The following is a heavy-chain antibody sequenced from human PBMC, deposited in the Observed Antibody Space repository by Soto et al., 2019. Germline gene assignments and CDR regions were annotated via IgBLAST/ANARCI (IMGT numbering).Heavy chain of an antibody. CDR2: INAGNGNT. Sequence: QVRLVQSGAEVKKPGASVKVSCKASGYTFTSYAMHWVRQAPGQRLEWMGWINAGNGNTKYSQKFQGRVTITRDTSASTAYMELSSLRSEDTAVYYCARQGHCSSTSCYYDYWYFDLWGRGTLVTVSS. J-gene: IGHJ2*01. CDR3: ARQGHCSSTSCYYDYWYFDL. CDR1: GYTFTSYA. D-gene: IGHD2-2*01. V-gene: IGHV1-3*01.